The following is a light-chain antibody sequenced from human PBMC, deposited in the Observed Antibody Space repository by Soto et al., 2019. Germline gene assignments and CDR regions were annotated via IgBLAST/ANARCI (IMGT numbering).Light chain of an antibody. CDR3: AAWDDSLNEYV. CDR2: SNN. V-gene: IGLV1-44*01. CDR1: SSNIGSNT. Sequence: QSVLTQPPSASGTPGQRVTISCSGSSSNIGSNTVNWYQQLPGTAPKLLIYSNNQRPSGVPDRFSGSKSGTSASLAISGHQTEDEADYYCAAWDDSLNEYVFGTGTKVTVL. J-gene: IGLJ1*01.